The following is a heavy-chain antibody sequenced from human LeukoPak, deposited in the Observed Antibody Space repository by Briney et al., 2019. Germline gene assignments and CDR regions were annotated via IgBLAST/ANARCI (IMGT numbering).Heavy chain of an antibody. CDR1: GFTFSSSG. CDR2: TSYDGSNK. CDR3: AKPHYEYYFDY. J-gene: IGHJ4*02. V-gene: IGHV3-30*18. D-gene: IGHD4-17*01. Sequence: SLRLSCAASGFTFSSSGMHWVRQAPGKGLEWVAVTSYDGSNKYYADSVKGRFTISRDNSKNTLYLQMNSLRAEDTAVYYCAKPHYEYYFDYWGQGTLVTVSS.